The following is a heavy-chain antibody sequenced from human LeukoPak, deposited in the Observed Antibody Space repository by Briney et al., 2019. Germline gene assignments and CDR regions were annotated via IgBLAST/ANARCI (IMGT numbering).Heavy chain of an antibody. V-gene: IGHV1-8*02. Sequence: GASVKVSCKASGYTFGSYDINWVRKATGQGLEWMGWMNPGSGNTGYAQRFQGRVTMTRDTSINTAYMELSGLRPEDTAVYYCARLSETAAYYYTSGYYYLGYWGQGTLVTV. J-gene: IGHJ4*02. CDR2: MNPGSGNT. D-gene: IGHD3-22*01. CDR1: GYTFGSYD. CDR3: ARLSETAAYYYTSGYYYLGY.